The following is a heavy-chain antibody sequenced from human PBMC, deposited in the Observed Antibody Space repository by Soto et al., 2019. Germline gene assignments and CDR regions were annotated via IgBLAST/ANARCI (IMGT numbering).Heavy chain of an antibody. D-gene: IGHD1-7*01. CDR1: GYSFTGYY. CDR3: AREAGTIGNYYYGMDV. Sequence: QVQLVQSGAEVKKPGASVRVSCKASGYSFTGYYVHWVRLAPGQGLEWMGWINPNSGGTNHAQKFQGRVTMTRDTSISTAYMELTRRTSNDTAVYFCAREAGTIGNYYYGMDVWGQGTTVTVS. V-gene: IGHV1-2*02. J-gene: IGHJ6*02. CDR2: INPNSGGT.